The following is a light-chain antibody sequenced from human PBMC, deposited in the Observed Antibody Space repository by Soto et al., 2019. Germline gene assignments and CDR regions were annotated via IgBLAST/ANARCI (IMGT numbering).Light chain of an antibody. CDR3: QQRTNWPPLT. J-gene: IGKJ4*01. CDR1: QSISDY. V-gene: IGKV3-11*02. Sequence: EVVLTQSPATLSLSPGERATLSCRASQSISDYLGWYQQKPGQAPRLLIYDASNRATGIPARFSGSGSGRDFPLTIRSLEPEDFAVYYCQQRTNWPPLTFGGGTKVENK. CDR2: DAS.